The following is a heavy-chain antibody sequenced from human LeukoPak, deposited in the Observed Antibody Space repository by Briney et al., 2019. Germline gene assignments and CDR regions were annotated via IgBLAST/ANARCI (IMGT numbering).Heavy chain of an antibody. CDR3: ARGAFYNWNDGWFDP. J-gene: IGHJ5*02. Sequence: GGSLRLSCAASGFTFSSYAMHWVRQAPGKGLEWVAVISYDGSNKYYADSVKGRFTISRDNSKNTLYLQMNSLRAEDTAVYYCARGAFYNWNDGWFDPWGRGTLVTVSS. V-gene: IGHV3-30-3*01. D-gene: IGHD1-20*01. CDR1: GFTFSSYA. CDR2: ISYDGSNK.